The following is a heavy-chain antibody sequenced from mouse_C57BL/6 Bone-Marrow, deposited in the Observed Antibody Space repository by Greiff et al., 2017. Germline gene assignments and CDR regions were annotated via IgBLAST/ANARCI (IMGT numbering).Heavy chain of an antibody. CDR2: IYPRSGNT. CDR3: ARGYADAY. CDR1: GYTFTSYG. Sequence: VQRVESGAELARPGASVKLSCKASGYTFTSYGISWVKQRTGQGLEWIGEIYPRSGNTYYNEKFKGKATLTADKSSSTAYMELRSLTSEDSAVYFCARGYADAYWGQGTLVTVSA. D-gene: IGHD2-2*01. J-gene: IGHJ3*01. V-gene: IGHV1-81*01.